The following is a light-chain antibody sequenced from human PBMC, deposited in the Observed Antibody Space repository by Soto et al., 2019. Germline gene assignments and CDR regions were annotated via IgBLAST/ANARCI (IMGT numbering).Light chain of an antibody. CDR2: GLS. Sequence: SALTQPRAVSGSPGQSVTISCTGTNSDVGGYSYVSWYQRYPGKPPNLMISGLSQRPSGVPDRFSGSKSGNTASLTISGLQSEDEAHYYCCSYVDTATLVFGPGTQVTVL. CDR3: CSYVDTATLV. CDR1: NSDVGGYSY. J-gene: IGLJ3*02. V-gene: IGLV2-11*01.